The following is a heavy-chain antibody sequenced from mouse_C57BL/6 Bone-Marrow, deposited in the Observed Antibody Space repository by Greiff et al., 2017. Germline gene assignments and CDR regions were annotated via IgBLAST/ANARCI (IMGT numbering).Heavy chain of an antibody. CDR1: GYSFTSYT. V-gene: IGHV1-4*01. D-gene: IGHD1-1*01. CDR2: INPSSGYT. J-gene: IGHJ3*01. CDR3: ARAIKSWFAY. Sequence: VQLQQSGAELASPGASVKMSCKASGYSFTSYTMHWVKQRPGQGLEWIGYINPSSGYTKYNQKFKDKATLTEDKSSSTAYMQLSSLTSKDSAVYYCARAIKSWFAYWGQGTLVTVSA.